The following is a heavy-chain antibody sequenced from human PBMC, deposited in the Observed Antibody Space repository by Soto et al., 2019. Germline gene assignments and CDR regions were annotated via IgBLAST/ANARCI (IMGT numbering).Heavy chain of an antibody. D-gene: IGHD1-26*01. CDR1: GGSISSYY. CDR3: ARVLSGRLAWFDP. Sequence: QVQLQESGPGLVKPSETLSLTCTVSGGSISSYYWSWIRQPPGKGLEWIGYIYYSGSTNYNPSLKGRVTISVHTSKTRFALKLSSVTAADTAVYYCARVLSGRLAWFDPWGQGTLVSVSS. V-gene: IGHV4-59*08. CDR2: IYYSGST. J-gene: IGHJ5*02.